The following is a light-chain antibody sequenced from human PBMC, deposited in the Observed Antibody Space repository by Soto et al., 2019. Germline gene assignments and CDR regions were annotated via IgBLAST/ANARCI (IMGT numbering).Light chain of an antibody. V-gene: IGLV2-14*01. Sequence: QSALTQPASVSGSPGQSITISCTGTSSDVGAYNSVSWYQQHPGKAPKLMIYEVSNRPSGVSNRFSGSKSGNAASPTISGLQAEDEADYYCSSYTSSTTWVFGGGTKLTVL. CDR1: SSDVGAYNS. J-gene: IGLJ3*02. CDR2: EVS. CDR3: SSYTSSTTWV.